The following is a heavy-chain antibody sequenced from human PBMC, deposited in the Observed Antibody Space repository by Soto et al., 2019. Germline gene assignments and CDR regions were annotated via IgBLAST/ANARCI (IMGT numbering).Heavy chain of an antibody. CDR1: GYTFTGYY. CDR2: INPNSGGT. D-gene: IGHD6-6*01. J-gene: IGHJ6*02. CDR3: ARGAGHSSSPDYYYYGMDV. Sequence: GASVKVSGKASGYTFTGYYMHWVLQAPGQGLEWMGWINPNSGGTNYAQKFQGWVTMTRDTSISTAYMELSRLRSDDTAVYYCARGAGHSSSPDYYYYGMDVWGQGTTVTVSS. V-gene: IGHV1-2*04.